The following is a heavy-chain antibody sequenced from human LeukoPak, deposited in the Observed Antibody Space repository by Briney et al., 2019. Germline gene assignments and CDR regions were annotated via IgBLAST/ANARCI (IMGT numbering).Heavy chain of an antibody. CDR2: IRFDGSHK. J-gene: IGHJ5*02. D-gene: IGHD3-10*01. Sequence: PEGSLRLSCAASGLTFSNHGMHWVRQAPGKGLEWVALIRFDGSHKYYADSVKGRFTISRDNPKSTVYLQMNSLRPEDTAVYYCSKDLTSDFGGDFDPWGQGTLVTVSS. CDR3: SKDLTSDFGGDFDP. CDR1: GLTFSNHG. V-gene: IGHV3-30*02.